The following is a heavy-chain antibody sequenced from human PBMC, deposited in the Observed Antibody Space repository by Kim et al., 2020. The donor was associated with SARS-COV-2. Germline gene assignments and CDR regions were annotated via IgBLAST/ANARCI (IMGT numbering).Heavy chain of an antibody. CDR1: GFTFSRYA. CDR2: INFNGGST. J-gene: IGHJ4*02. D-gene: IGHD6-19*01. CDR3: ATSVAGTPRSRSFDY. V-gene: IGHV3-64*01. Sequence: GGSLRLSCAASGFTFSRYAMNWVRQAPGKGLEYVSGINFNGGSTYYANSVKGRFTISRDNSKNTLYLQMGSLRTEDMGVYYCATSVAGTPRSRSFDYWGQGTLVTVSS.